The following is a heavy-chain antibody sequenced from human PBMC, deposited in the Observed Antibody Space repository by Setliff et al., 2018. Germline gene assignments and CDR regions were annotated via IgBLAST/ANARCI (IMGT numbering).Heavy chain of an antibody. CDR3: ARTGTYRYFDS. D-gene: IGHD1-1*01. CDR1: GGSVNSGYDN. J-gene: IGHJ4*02. V-gene: IGHV4-61*09. Sequence: SETLSLTCTVSGGSVNSGYDNWNWLRQPAGKGLEWIGHINRRGSTNFTPSLESRLTISVDTSKNQFSLKLRSVTAADTAVYYCARTGTYRYFDSWGQGTLVTVSS. CDR2: INRRGST.